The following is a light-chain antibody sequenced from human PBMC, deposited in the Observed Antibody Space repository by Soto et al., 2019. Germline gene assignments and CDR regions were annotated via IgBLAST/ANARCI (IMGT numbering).Light chain of an antibody. Sequence: QSVLTQPASVSGSPGQSITISCTGTSSDVGGYNYVSWYQQHLGKAPKLMIYEVSNRPSGVSNRFSGSKSGNTASLTISGLQAEDEADYYCSSYTSSSRYVFGTGTKVTVL. V-gene: IGLV2-14*01. CDR1: SSDVGGYNY. J-gene: IGLJ1*01. CDR2: EVS. CDR3: SSYTSSSRYV.